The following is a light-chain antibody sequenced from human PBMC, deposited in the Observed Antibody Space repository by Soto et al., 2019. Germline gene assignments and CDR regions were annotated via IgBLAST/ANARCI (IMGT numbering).Light chain of an antibody. J-gene: IGKJ4*01. Sequence: EVVMTQSPATLSVSPGEGVTLSCRANQGIGATLAWYQHKPGQTPRLLIYDTSTRATGVPARYSVSRSGPEFSRTMNSVQSEDFASYYCQPYNNWPLTFGGGTKVESK. CDR1: QGIGAT. V-gene: IGKV3-15*01. CDR2: DTS. CDR3: QPYNNWPLT.